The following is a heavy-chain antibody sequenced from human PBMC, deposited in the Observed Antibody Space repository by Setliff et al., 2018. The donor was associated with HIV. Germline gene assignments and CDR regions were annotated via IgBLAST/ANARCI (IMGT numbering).Heavy chain of an antibody. D-gene: IGHD5-18*01. CDR1: GFSFSTYS. Sequence: GGSLRLSCVASGFSFSTYSMNWVRQAPGKGLEWISYISSSSSTIYYADSVKGRFTISRDNAKNSLYLQMNSLRAEDTAVYYCARGTGRGYSYGYGLDYWGQGTLVTVSS. J-gene: IGHJ4*02. CDR2: ISSSSSTI. V-gene: IGHV3-48*01. CDR3: ARGTGRGYSYGYGLDY.